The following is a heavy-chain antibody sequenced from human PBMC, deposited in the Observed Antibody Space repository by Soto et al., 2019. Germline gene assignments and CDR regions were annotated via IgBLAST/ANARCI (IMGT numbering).Heavy chain of an antibody. CDR2: IYHSGST. Sequence: SETLSLTCAVSGGSIISCGYSWSWIRQPPGKGLEWIGYIYHSGSTYYNPSLKSRVTISVDRSKNQFSLKLSSVTAADTAVYYCATATSPYWGQETLVTISS. V-gene: IGHV4-30-2*01. CDR1: GGSIISCGYS. J-gene: IGHJ4*02. CDR3: ATATSPY.